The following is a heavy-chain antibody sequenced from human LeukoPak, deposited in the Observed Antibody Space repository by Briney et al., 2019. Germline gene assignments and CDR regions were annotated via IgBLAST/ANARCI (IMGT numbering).Heavy chain of an antibody. D-gene: IGHD3-16*01. CDR1: GFTYDDYA. Sequence: GGCLRLSCAASGFTYDDYAMHWVRQVPGKGLEWVSLISWNSRTISYADSVKGRFSISRDNAKNSLYLQMNTLRAEDTAVYYCARDWNYGGGFDYWGQGTLVTVSS. J-gene: IGHJ4*02. CDR3: ARDWNYGGGFDY. CDR2: ISWNSRTI. V-gene: IGHV3-9*01.